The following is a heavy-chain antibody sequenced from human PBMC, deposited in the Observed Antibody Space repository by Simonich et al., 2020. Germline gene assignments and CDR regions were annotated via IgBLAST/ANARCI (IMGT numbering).Heavy chain of an antibody. D-gene: IGHD6-13*01. CDR3: ARARGDSSSWYFDY. CDR1: GFTFSSYS. J-gene: IGHJ4*02. CDR2: ISSSISNK. V-gene: IGHV3-21*01. Sequence: EVQLVESGGGLVKPGGSLRLSCAASGFTFSSYSMNWVCQAPGKGLGWVASISSSISNKYYADSVKGRFTITRDNDKNSLYLQMNSLRAEDTAVYYCARARGDSSSWYFDYWGQGTLVTVSS.